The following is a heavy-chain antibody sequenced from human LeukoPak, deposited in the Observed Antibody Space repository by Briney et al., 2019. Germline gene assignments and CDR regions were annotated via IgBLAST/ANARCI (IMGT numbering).Heavy chain of an antibody. D-gene: IGHD3-3*02. CDR2: IYGGSNT. CDR3: ARGGFSITWRTLDY. Sequence: GGSLRLSCAASGITVSTNYMNWVRQAPGKGLEWVSAIYGGSNTYYADSVKGRFTISRHNSENMLYLQMNSLGVEDTAVYYCARGGFSITWRTLDYWGQGTLVTVSS. V-gene: IGHV3-53*04. CDR1: GITVSTNY. J-gene: IGHJ4*02.